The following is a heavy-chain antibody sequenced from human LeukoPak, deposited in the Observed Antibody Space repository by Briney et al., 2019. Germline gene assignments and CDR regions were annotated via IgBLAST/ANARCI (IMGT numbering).Heavy chain of an antibody. CDR2: VYYSART. J-gene: IGHJ5*02. CDR1: AGHISSYY. D-gene: IGHD2-21*02. Sequence: SETLSLTCTVSAGHISSYYWSWIRQPPGKGLEWIGYVYYSARTDYNPSLKSRVSISVDKSKSQFSLKLSSVTAADTGVYFCARGGGCTGGDCYSDWFDPWGPGILVTVSS. CDR3: ARGGGCTGGDCYSDWFDP. V-gene: IGHV4-59*12.